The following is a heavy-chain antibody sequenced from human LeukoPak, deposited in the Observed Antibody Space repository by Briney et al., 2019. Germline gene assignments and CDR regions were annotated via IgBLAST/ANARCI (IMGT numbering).Heavy chain of an antibody. D-gene: IGHD6-13*01. Sequence: PGGSLRLSCAASGFTFSDYGFHWVRQAPGKGLESVALISHDGSKKDYGDSVKGRFTISRDNSKNSLHLQMNSLRAEDTAVYYCARAPYSSSWSPDGDWGQGTLVTVSS. CDR2: ISHDGSKK. CDR1: GFTFSDYG. J-gene: IGHJ4*02. CDR3: ARAPYSSSWSPDGD. V-gene: IGHV3-30*03.